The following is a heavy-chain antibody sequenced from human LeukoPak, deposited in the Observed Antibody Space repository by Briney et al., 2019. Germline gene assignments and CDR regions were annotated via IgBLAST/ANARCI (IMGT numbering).Heavy chain of an antibody. V-gene: IGHV3-11*01. CDR3: TRFRGYCSGATCYPYYFDY. CDR2: ITSSGDNM. D-gene: IGHD2-15*01. Sequence: GSLRLSCAASGFSFRGYYMSWIRQAPGKGLEWVSYITSSGDNMYYTDSVKGRFTISRDNVKNSLYLQMNSLRAEDTAVYYCTRFRGYCSGATCYPYYFDYWGQGSLVTVSS. J-gene: IGHJ4*02. CDR1: GFSFRGYY.